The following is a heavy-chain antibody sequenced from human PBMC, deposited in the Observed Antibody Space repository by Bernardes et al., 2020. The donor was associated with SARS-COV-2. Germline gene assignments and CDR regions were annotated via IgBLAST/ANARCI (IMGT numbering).Heavy chain of an antibody. CDR3: AKDNPAAGHYCFDS. J-gene: IGHJ4*02. D-gene: IGHD6-13*01. CDR1: GFPFDDYA. V-gene: IGHV3-9*01. Sequence: GGSLRLSCAASGFPFDDYAMHWVRQAPGKGLEWVAGINWNGVITTYADSMKGRFTISRDNAKNSLFLQMNSLRTEDTGLYYCAKDNPAAGHYCFDSWGQGTLVTVSS. CDR2: INWNGVIT.